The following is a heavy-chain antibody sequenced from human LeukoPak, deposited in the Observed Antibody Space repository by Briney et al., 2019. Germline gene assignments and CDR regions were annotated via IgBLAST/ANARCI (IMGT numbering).Heavy chain of an antibody. Sequence: SVKVSCKASGGTFSSYAISWVRQAPGQGLEWMGRIIPTFGTANYAQKFQGRVTITTDESTGTAYMELSSLRSEDTAVYYCARDRIVVVTAIPYAFDIWGQGTMVTVSS. CDR1: GGTFSSYA. CDR2: IIPTFGTA. J-gene: IGHJ3*02. V-gene: IGHV1-69*05. CDR3: ARDRIVVVTAIPYAFDI. D-gene: IGHD2-21*02.